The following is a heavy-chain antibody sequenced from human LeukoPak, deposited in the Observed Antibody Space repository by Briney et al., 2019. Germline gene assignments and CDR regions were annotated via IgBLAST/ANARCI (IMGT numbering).Heavy chain of an antibody. V-gene: IGHV4-59*01. CDR2: IYYSGST. CDR1: GGSISSYY. D-gene: IGHD1-7*01. J-gene: IGHJ4*02. Sequence: SETLSLTCTVTGGSISSYYWNWIRQPPGKGLEWIGYIYYSGSTNNNPSLKSRVTISVDASKNQFSLKLTSVTAADTAVYYCTRGGTTLDYWGQGTLVTVSS. CDR3: TRGGTTLDY.